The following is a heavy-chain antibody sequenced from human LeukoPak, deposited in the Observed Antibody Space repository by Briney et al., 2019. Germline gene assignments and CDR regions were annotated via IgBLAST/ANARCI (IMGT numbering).Heavy chain of an antibody. CDR2: INHSGST. V-gene: IGHV4-34*01. Sequence: PSETLSLTCAVYGGSFSGYYWSWIRQPPGKGLEWIGEINHSGSTNYNPSLKSRVTISVDTSKNQSSLKLSSVTAADTAVYYCARGGVYSSGWYQLDYWGQGTLVTVSS. CDR3: ARGGVYSSGWYQLDY. J-gene: IGHJ4*02. CDR1: GGSFSGYY. D-gene: IGHD6-19*01.